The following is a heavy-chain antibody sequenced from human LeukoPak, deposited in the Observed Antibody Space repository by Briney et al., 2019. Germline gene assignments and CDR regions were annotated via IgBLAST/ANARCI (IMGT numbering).Heavy chain of an antibody. V-gene: IGHV3-21*01. D-gene: IGHD5-12*01. CDR3: ARGIRGYSGYDWDYYEFYYMDV. Sequence: PGRSLRLSCAASGFTFEDYAMHWVRQAPGKGLEWVSSISSSSSYIYYADSVKGRFTISRDNAKNSLYLQMNSLRAEDAAVYYCARGIRGYSGYDWDYYEFYYMDVWGKGTTVTVSS. CDR1: GFTFEDYA. CDR2: ISSSSSYI. J-gene: IGHJ6*03.